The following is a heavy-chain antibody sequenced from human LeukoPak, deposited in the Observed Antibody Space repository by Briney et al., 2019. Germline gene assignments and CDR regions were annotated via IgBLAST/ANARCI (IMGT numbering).Heavy chain of an antibody. CDR3: TRRSSSWHLDY. V-gene: IGHV5-51*01. D-gene: IGHD6-13*01. J-gene: IGHJ4*02. Sequence: GESLKISCKGSGYSFTSYWIGWVRQMPGKGLEWMGIIHPGDSDTRYSPSFQGQVTISADKSISTAYLQWSSLKASDTAMYYCTRRSSSWHLDYWGQGTLVTVSS. CDR2: IHPGDSDT. CDR1: GYSFTSYW.